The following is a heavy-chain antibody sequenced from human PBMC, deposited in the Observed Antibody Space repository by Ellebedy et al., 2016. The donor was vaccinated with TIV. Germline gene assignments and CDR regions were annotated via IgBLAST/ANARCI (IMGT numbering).Heavy chain of an antibody. D-gene: IGHD3-10*01. V-gene: IGHV3-23*01. Sequence: PGGSLRLSCAASGFTFSDYAMSWVRQAPGKGLEWVSAISGGSENTFYADSVRGRVTISRDNSKNTLFLQMNSLRAEDTAVYYCAIDRPITGSYHGDYFDSWGQGTLVTVAS. CDR1: GFTFSDYA. J-gene: IGHJ4*02. CDR2: ISGGSENT. CDR3: AIDRPITGSYHGDYFDS.